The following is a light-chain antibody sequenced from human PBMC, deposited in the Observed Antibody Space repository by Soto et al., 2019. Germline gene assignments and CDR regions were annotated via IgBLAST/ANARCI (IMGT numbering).Light chain of an antibody. Sequence: QSALTQPASVSGSPGQSITISCTGTSSDVGGYNYVSWYQQHPGKAPKLMIYEVSNRPSGVSDRFSGSRSDNTASLTISGLQAEDESDYYCISYTSSSTWVLGGGTKLTVL. CDR1: SSDVGGYNY. V-gene: IGLV2-14*01. CDR3: ISYTSSSTWV. CDR2: EVS. J-gene: IGLJ3*02.